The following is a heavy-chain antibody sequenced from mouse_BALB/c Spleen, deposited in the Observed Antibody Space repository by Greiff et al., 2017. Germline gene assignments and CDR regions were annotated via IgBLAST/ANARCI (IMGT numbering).Heavy chain of an antibody. CDR1: GFNIKDYY. V-gene: IGHV14-1*02. CDR3: AREGKGAY. J-gene: IGHJ3*01. CDR2: IDPENGNT. Sequence: VQLQQSGAELVRPGALVKLSCKASGFNIKDYYMHWVKQRPEQGLEWIGWIDPENGNTIYDPKFQGKASITADTSSNTAYLQLSSLTSEDTAVYYCAREGKGAYWGQGTLVTVSA.